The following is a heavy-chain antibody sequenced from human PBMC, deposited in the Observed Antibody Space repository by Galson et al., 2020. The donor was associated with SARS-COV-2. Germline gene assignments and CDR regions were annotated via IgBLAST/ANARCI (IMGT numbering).Heavy chain of an antibody. CDR1: GGSISSGGYY. Sequence: SVTLSLTCTVSGGSISSGGYYWSWIHQHPGKGLEWIGYIYYSGSTYYNPSLKSRVTISVDTSKNQFSLKLSSVTAADTAVYYCARVCGPRITIFGVVDYYYYMDVWGKGTTVTVSS. D-gene: IGHD3-3*01. V-gene: IGHV4-31*03. CDR2: IYYSGST. CDR3: ARVCGPRITIFGVVDYYYYMDV. J-gene: IGHJ6*03.